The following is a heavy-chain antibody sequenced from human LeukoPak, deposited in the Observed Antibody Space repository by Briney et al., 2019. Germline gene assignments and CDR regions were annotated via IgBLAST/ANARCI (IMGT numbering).Heavy chain of an antibody. CDR1: GFTCRSYV. Sequence: GGPLRLSCAPSGFTCRSYVLMWLRQAPGRGRVGVSYMSSSGSTIYYADSVKGRFTISRDNAKNSLYLQMNSLRAEDTAVYYCARARAPVTIISSFDSWGQGRMVTVSS. CDR3: ARARAPVTIISSFDS. J-gene: IGHJ3*02. CDR2: MSSSGSTI. V-gene: IGHV3-48*03. D-gene: IGHD4-17*01.